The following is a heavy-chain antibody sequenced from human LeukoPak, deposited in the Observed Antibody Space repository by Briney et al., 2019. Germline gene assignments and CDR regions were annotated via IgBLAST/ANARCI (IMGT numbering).Heavy chain of an antibody. CDR2: ISDDGSNK. J-gene: IGHJ4*02. V-gene: IGHV3-30*18. D-gene: IGHD2-21*02. CDR1: GFTFSIYG. Sequence: PLRALRLSCAASGFTFSIYGMHWVRQAPGKGREGVAVISDDGSNKYYADSVKGRFTISRDNYKNTLYLQMNSLRAEDTAVYYCAKVLCGDDCYWGDYFDYWGQGTLVTVSS. CDR3: AKVLCGDDCYWGDYFDY.